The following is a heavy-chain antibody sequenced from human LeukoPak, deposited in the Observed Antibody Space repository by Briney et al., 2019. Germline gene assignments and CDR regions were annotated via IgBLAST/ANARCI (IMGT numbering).Heavy chain of an antibody. V-gene: IGHV3-11*01. CDR3: ASGVAVAGYYFDY. J-gene: IGHJ4*02. Sequence: GGSLRLSCAASGFTFSDYYMSWVRQAPGKGLEWVSYISSSGSTIYYADSVKGRFTISRDNAKNSLYLQMNSLRAEDTAVYYCASGVAVAGYYFDYWGQGTLVTVSS. CDR1: GFTFSDYY. D-gene: IGHD6-19*01. CDR2: ISSSGSTI.